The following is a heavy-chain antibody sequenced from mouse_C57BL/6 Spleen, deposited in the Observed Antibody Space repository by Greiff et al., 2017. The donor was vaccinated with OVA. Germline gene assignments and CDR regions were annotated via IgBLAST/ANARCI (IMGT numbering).Heavy chain of an antibody. CDR3: ARYTSSSDCYVDV. Sequence: VQLQQPGAELVKPGASVKLSCKASGYTFTSYWMQWVKQRPGPGLEWIGMIDPPVSYTTYNQKFKGKATLTVDTSSSTAYMQLSSLTSEDSAVYYCARYTSSSDCYVDVWGTGTTVTVSS. CDR1: GYTFTSYW. CDR2: IDPPVSYT. V-gene: IGHV1-50*01. D-gene: IGHD1-1*01. J-gene: IGHJ1*03.